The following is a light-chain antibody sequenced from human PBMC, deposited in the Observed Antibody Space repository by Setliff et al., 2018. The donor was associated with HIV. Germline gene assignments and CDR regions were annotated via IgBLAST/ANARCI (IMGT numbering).Light chain of an antibody. Sequence: QSALTQPASVSGSPGQSITISCTGTSSDVGGYNFVSWYQQHPGKAPKLVIYEVSNRPSGVSNRFSGSKSGNTASLTISGLQAEDEADYYCSSYTGSTTPYVFGTGTKV. V-gene: IGLV2-14*01. CDR1: SSDVGGYNF. J-gene: IGLJ1*01. CDR2: EVS. CDR3: SSYTGSTTPYV.